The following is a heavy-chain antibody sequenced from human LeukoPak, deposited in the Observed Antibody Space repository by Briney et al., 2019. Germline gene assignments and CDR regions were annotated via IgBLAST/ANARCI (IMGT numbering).Heavy chain of an antibody. CDR2: TIPLLDKS. V-gene: IGHV1-69*04. Sequence: SVKVSCKASGDTFSIYAIIWVRQVPGQGLEWMGRTIPLLDKSTYAQKFQGRVTIIADKSTSTTYMDLSSLTSDDTAIYYCASTGGGDGAYDIWGQGTMVAVSS. D-gene: IGHD1-26*01. CDR1: GDTFSIYA. CDR3: ASTGGGDGAYDI. J-gene: IGHJ3*02.